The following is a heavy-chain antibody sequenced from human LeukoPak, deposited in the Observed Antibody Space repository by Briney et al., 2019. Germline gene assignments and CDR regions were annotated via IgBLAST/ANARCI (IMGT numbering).Heavy chain of an antibody. CDR1: GGTFSSYA. Sequence: SVKVSCKASGGTFSSYAISWVRQAPGQGLEWMGGIIPIFGTANYAQKFQGRVTITTDESTSTAYMELSSLRSEDMAVYYCARGVMSFDYYYYYMDVWGKGTTVTVSS. J-gene: IGHJ6*03. CDR3: ARGVMSFDYYYYYMDV. V-gene: IGHV1-69*05. D-gene: IGHD2-8*01. CDR2: IIPIFGTA.